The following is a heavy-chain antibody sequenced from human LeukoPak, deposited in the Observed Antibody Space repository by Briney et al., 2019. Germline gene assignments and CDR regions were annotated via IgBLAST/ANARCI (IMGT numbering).Heavy chain of an antibody. V-gene: IGHV3-9*01. J-gene: IGHJ4*02. CDR1: GFTFDDYA. CDR3: AKDGYSGSWYGYYFDY. Sequence: GGSLRRSCAASGFTFDDYAMHWVRQAPGKGLEWVSGISWNSGSIAYADSVKGRFTISRDNAKNSLYLQMNSLRAEDTALYYCAKDGYSGSWYGYYFDYWGQGTLVTVSS. D-gene: IGHD6-13*01. CDR2: ISWNSGSI.